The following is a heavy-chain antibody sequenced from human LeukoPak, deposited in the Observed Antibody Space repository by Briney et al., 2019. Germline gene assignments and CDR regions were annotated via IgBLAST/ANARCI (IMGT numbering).Heavy chain of an antibody. CDR3: ARVSRPGNYWVVAYYFDY. D-gene: IGHD1-7*01. CDR2: INWNGGST. V-gene: IGHV3-20*04. J-gene: IGHJ4*02. Sequence: GGSLRLSCAASGFTFDDYGMSWVRQAPGKGLEWVSGINWNGGSTGYADSVKGRFIISRDNAKNSLYLQMNSLRAEDTALYYCARVSRPGNYWVVAYYFDYWGQGTLVTVSS. CDR1: GFTFDDYG.